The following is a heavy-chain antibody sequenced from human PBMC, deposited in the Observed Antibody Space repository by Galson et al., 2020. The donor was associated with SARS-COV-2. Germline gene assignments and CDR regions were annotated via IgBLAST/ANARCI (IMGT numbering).Heavy chain of an antibody. J-gene: IGHJ4*02. V-gene: IGHV5-51*01. CDR3: ARSRVTGRNYYAIDY. Sequence: GESLKISCKASGYTFNNYWIAWVRQMPGKGLECMGIIYPADSDTRYSPSFQGQVTISVDTSISTAYLQWSTLETPDTAMYYCARSRVTGRNYYAIDYWGPGTLVTVSS. CDR2: IYPADSDT. D-gene: IGHD1-7*01. CDR1: GYTFNNYW.